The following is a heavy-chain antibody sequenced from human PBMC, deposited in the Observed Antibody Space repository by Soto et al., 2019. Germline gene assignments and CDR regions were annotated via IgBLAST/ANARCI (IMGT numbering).Heavy chain of an antibody. CDR1: GFTFSSYS. J-gene: IGHJ4*02. Sequence: GGSLRLSCAASGFTFSSYSMNWVRQAPGKGLEWVSSISSSSSYIYYADSVKGRFTISRDNAKNSLYLQMNSLRAEDTAVYYCAREPYDILTGYHHYFDYWGQGTLVTVS. D-gene: IGHD3-9*01. CDR2: ISSSSSYI. V-gene: IGHV3-21*01. CDR3: AREPYDILTGYHHYFDY.